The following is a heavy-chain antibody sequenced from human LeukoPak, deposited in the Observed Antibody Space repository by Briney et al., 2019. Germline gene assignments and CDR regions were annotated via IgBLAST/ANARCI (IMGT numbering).Heavy chain of an antibody. Sequence: GGSLRLSCAASGFSFNTYAMHWVRQAPGKGLEWVAVISYDGSNKFYVDSVKGRFTISRDNSKNTLFLQMNSLRTEDTAVYYCARDKVVVPAACFDFWGQGTLVTVSS. CDR3: ARDKVVVPAACFDF. CDR2: ISYDGSNK. V-gene: IGHV3-30*04. D-gene: IGHD2-2*01. CDR1: GFSFNTYA. J-gene: IGHJ4*02.